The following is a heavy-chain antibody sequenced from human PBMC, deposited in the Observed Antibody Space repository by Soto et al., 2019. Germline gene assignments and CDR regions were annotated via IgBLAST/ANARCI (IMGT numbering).Heavy chain of an antibody. J-gene: IGHJ4*02. D-gene: IGHD2-2*01. Sequence: EVQLLESGGGLVQPGGSLRLSCAASGFTFSSYAMSWVRQAPGKGLEWVSAISGSGGSTYYADSVKGRFTISRDNSKNTLYLQMNSLRAEDTAVYYCAKANAVVVPAAMWFDYWGQGTLVTVSS. CDR2: ISGSGGST. CDR3: AKANAVVVPAAMWFDY. CDR1: GFTFSSYA. V-gene: IGHV3-23*01.